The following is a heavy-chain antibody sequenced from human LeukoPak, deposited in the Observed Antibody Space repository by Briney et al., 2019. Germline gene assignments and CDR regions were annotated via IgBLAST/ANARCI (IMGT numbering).Heavy chain of an antibody. J-gene: IGHJ6*02. CDR3: ARLASSSWPLYYYYGMDV. D-gene: IGHD6-13*01. CDR1: GYTFTSYD. V-gene: IGHV1-8*01. CDR2: MNPNSANT. Sequence: SVKVSCKASGYTFTSYDINWVRQATGQGLEWMGWMNPNSANTGYAQKFQGRVTMTRNTSISTAYMELSSLRSEDTAVYYCARLASSSWPLYYYYGMDVWGQGTTVTVSS.